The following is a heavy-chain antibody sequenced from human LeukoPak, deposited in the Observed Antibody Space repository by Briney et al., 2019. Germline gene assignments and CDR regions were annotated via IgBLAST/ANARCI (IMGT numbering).Heavy chain of an antibody. CDR1: GGSISSYY. D-gene: IGHD6-19*01. J-gene: IGHJ4*02. V-gene: IGHV4-59*01. CDR3: ARAAQYSSGWYSYYFDY. CDR2: IYYSGST. Sequence: PSETLSLTCTVSGGSISSYYWSWIRQPPGKGLEWVGYIYYSGSTNYNPSLKSRVTISVDTSKNQFSLNLSSVTAAATAVYYCARAAQYSSGWYSYYFDYWGQGTLVTVSS.